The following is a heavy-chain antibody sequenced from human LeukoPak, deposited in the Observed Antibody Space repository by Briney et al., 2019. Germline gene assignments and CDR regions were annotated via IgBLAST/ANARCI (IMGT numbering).Heavy chain of an antibody. CDR3: AKDDAWGRYKD. CDR1: GFTVSSNS. CDR2: IYSDNT. J-gene: IGHJ1*01. D-gene: IGHD3-16*01. V-gene: IGHV3-53*01. Sequence: GGSLRLSCTVSGFTVSSNSMSWVRQAPGKGLEWVSFIYSDNTHYSDSVKGRFTISRDNSKNTVSLQMNSLRGDDTAVYYCAKDDAWGRYKDWGQGTLVTVSS.